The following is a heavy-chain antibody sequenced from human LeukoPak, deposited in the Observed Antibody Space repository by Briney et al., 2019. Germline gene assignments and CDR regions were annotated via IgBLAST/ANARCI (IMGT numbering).Heavy chain of an antibody. CDR2: IKQDGSER. CDR1: GFTFSSYW. V-gene: IGHV3-7*04. D-gene: IGHD2-15*01. Sequence: GGSLRLSCAGSGFTFSSYWMSWVRQAPGKGLEWVASIKQDGSERYYVDSVKGRFTISRDNAKNSLYLQMSSLRAEDTAEYYCARGSSGGNGFSYWGQGTLVTASS. J-gene: IGHJ4*02. CDR3: ARGSSGGNGFSY.